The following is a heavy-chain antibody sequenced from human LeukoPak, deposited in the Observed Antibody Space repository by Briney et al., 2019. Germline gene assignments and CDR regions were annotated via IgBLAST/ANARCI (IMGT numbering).Heavy chain of an antibody. J-gene: IGHJ6*02. CDR2: IYYSGPT. D-gene: IGHD3-10*01. CDR3: ARDAEYYYGSGSYSSGIDV. CDR1: GGSIRSAGYY. Sequence: PPETLSLTCTLSGGSIRSAGYYWSWIRQHPWRGLEWIGYIYYSGPTYYNPSLKSRVTISLVTSKSQFSLKLSSVTAADTAVYYCARDAEYYYGSGSYSSGIDVWGQGTTVTVSS. V-gene: IGHV4-31*03.